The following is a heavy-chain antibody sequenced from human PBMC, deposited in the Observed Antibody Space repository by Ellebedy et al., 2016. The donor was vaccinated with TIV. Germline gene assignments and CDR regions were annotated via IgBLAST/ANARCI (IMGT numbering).Heavy chain of an antibody. CDR1: GFTFSSYA. CDR3: AKDVGFGWPGDY. D-gene: IGHD3-16*01. Sequence: GESLKISCAASGFTFSSYAMSWVRQAPGKGLAWVSAISGSGGSTYYADSVKGRFTISRDNSKNTLYLQMNSLRAEDTAVYYCAKDVGFGWPGDYWGQGTLVTVSS. CDR2: ISGSGGST. J-gene: IGHJ4*02. V-gene: IGHV3-23*01.